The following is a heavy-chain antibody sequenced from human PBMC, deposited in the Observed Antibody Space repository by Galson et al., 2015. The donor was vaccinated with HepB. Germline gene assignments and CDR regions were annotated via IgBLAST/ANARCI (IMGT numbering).Heavy chain of an antibody. J-gene: IGHJ4*02. CDR1: GFTFSSYA. D-gene: IGHD2-2*02. CDR2: ISGSGGST. Sequence: SLRLSCAASGFTFSSYAMSWVRQAPGKGLEWVSAISGSGGSTYYADSVKGRFTISRDNSKNTLYLQMNSLRAEDTAVYYCAKLVVPYDKYQLLYGFGYWGQGTLVTVSS. V-gene: IGHV3-23*01. CDR3: AKLVVPYDKYQLLYGFGY.